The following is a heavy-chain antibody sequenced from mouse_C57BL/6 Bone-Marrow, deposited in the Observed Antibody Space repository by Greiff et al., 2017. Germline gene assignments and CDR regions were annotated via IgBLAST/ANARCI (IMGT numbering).Heavy chain of an antibody. D-gene: IGHD2-2*01. CDR3: ARGGGYWCGY. CDR1: GFTFSNYG. CDR2: ISSGGSYT. Sequence: EVQLMESGGDLVKPGGSLKLSCAASGFTFSNYGMYWVRQTPDKRLEWVATISSGGSYTYYPNSVKGRITFSRDNAKNTLYLQMSSLKSEDTAMYYCARGGGYWCGYWGQGTLVTVSA. V-gene: IGHV5-6*01. J-gene: IGHJ3*01.